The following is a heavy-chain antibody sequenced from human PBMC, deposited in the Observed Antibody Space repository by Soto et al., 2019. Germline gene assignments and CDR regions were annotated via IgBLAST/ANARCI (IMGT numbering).Heavy chain of an antibody. CDR3: EDLSVTGGVDV. D-gene: IGHD2-8*02. J-gene: IGHJ6*02. V-gene: IGHV3-48*03. Sequence: GGSLRLSCVASGLPSTGFEMTWVRQAPGKGLEWVSYISASGDTVYYADSVKGRFTISRDNAKNTLYLEMSSLRAEDSAVYYCEDLSVTGGVDVWGQGTMVTVSS. CDR2: ISASGDTV. CDR1: GLPSTGFE.